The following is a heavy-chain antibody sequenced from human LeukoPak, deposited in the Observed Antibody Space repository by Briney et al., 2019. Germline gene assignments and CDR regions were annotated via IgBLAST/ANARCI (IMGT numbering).Heavy chain of an antibody. D-gene: IGHD2-15*01. Sequence: GGSLRLSCAASGFTFSSYGMHWVRQAPGKGLEWVAVIWYDGSNKYYADSVKGRFTISRDNSKNTLYLQMNSLRAEDTAVYYCAKDSDIVIVVAAHLDYWGQGTLVTVSS. CDR1: GFTFSSYG. CDR2: IWYDGSNK. J-gene: IGHJ4*02. CDR3: AKDSDIVIVVAAHLDY. V-gene: IGHV3-30*02.